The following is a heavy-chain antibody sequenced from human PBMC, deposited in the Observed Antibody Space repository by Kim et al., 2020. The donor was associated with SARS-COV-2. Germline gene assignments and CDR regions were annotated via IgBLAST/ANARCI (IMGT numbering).Heavy chain of an antibody. CDR1: GGSISSSNW. CDR2: IYHSGST. Sequence: SETLSLTCAVSGGSISSSNWWSWVRQPPGKGLEWIGEIYHSGSTNYNPSLKSRVTISVDKSKNQFSLKLSSVTAADTAVYYCARRGGGFGVYYYYGMDVWGQGTTVTVSS. V-gene: IGHV4-4*02. D-gene: IGHD3-10*01. CDR3: ARRGGGFGVYYYYGMDV. J-gene: IGHJ6*02.